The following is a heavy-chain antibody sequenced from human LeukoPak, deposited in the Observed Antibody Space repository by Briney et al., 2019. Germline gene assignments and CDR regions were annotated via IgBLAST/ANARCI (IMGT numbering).Heavy chain of an antibody. V-gene: IGHV1-69*13. J-gene: IGHJ2*01. CDR3: ARDGGAYYYDSSGYFTYWYFDL. CDR2: IIPIFGTA. D-gene: IGHD3-22*01. Sequence: ASVKVSCKASGGTFSSYAISWMRQAPGQGLEWMGGIIPIFGTANYAQKFQGRVTITADESTSTAYMELSSLRSEDTAVYYCARDGGAYYYDSSGYFTYWYFDLWGRGTLVTVSS. CDR1: GGTFSSYA.